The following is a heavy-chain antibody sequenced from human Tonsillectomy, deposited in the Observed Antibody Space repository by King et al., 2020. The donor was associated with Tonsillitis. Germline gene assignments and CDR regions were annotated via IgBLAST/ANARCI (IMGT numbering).Heavy chain of an antibody. CDR2: LTPLFGTA. CDR1: GGTFSSYA. Sequence: VQLVESGAEVKKPGSSVKVSCKASGGTFSSYAISWVRQAPGQGLEWMGGLTPLFGTANYAQKFQGRITIIADESTRTANMELSSLRSEDTAVYYCAGVYYDSSGYWFIYWGQGILVTVSA. J-gene: IGHJ4*02. D-gene: IGHD3-22*01. V-gene: IGHV1-69*01. CDR3: AGVYYDSSGYWFIY.